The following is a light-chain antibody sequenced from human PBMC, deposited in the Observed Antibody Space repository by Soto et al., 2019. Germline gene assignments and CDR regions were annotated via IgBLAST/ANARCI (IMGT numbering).Light chain of an antibody. CDR1: SSDIGGYNY. J-gene: IGLJ2*01. V-gene: IGLV2-14*03. Sequence: QSVLTQPASVSGSPGQSITISCTGTSSDIGGYNYVSWYQLHPGKPPKLMIYDVSIRPSGVSNRFSGSKSGNTASLTISRLQAEDETDYYCSSYTSSSSVIFGGGTKLTVL. CDR3: SSYTSSSSVI. CDR2: DVS.